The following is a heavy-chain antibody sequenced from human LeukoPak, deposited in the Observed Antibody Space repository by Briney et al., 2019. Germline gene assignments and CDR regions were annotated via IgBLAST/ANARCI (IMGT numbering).Heavy chain of an antibody. D-gene: IGHD6-19*01. Sequence: GASVKVSCKASGGTFSSYAISWVRQAPGQGLEWMGGIIPIFGTANYAQKFQGRVTITADESTSTAYMELSSLRSEDTAVYYCARGQWLVEGHAFDIWGQGTMVTVSS. CDR3: ARGQWLVEGHAFDI. V-gene: IGHV1-69*13. CDR1: GGTFSSYA. CDR2: IIPIFGTA. J-gene: IGHJ3*02.